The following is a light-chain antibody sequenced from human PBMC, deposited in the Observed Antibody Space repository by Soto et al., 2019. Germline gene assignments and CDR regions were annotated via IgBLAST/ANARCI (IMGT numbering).Light chain of an antibody. V-gene: IGLV1-51*02. Sequence: QSLLTQPPSVYAAPGQKVTSSCSGSSANIGNNYVSWYQPLPGTAPKLLIYENNKRPSGIPDRFSGSKSGTSATLGVTGLQTGDEADYYCGTWDSSLSGVVFGGGTKVTVL. J-gene: IGLJ2*01. CDR3: GTWDSSLSGVV. CDR1: SANIGNNY. CDR2: ENN.